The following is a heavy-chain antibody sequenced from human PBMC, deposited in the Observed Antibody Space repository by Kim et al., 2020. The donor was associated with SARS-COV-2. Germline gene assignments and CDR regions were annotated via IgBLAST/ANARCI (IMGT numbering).Heavy chain of an antibody. V-gene: IGHV3-9*01. CDR3: AKDMGGSGREGWFDP. CDR2: ISWNSGSI. Sequence: GGSLRLSCAASGFTFDDYAMHWVRQAPGKGLEWVSGISWNSGSIGYADSVKGRFTISRDNAKNSLYLQMNSLRAEDTALYYCAKDMGGSGREGWFDPWGQGTLVTVSS. D-gene: IGHD3-10*01. J-gene: IGHJ5*02. CDR1: GFTFDDYA.